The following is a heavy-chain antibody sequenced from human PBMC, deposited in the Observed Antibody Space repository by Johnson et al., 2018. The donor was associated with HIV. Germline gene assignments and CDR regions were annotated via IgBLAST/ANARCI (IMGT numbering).Heavy chain of an antibody. CDR2: ISYDGSNK. CDR3: AKARAAAGTSDAFDI. J-gene: IGHJ3*02. Sequence: QVQLVESGGGVVQPGRSLRLSCAASGFTFSSYAMHWVRQAPGKGLEWVAVISYDGSNKYYADSVKGRFTISRDNSKNTLDLQMNSLRAEDTAVYNCAKARAAAGTSDAFDIWGQGTMVTVSS. D-gene: IGHD6-13*01. V-gene: IGHV3-30-3*01. CDR1: GFTFSSYA.